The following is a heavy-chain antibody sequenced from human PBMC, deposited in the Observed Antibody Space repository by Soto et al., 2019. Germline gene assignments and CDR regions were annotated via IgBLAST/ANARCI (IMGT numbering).Heavy chain of an antibody. V-gene: IGHV4-61*01. CDR1: GGSVSSSSYY. D-gene: IGHD2-2*03. CDR2: IYYSGSA. J-gene: IGHJ4*02. CDR3: ARIGLSHPYFDS. Sequence: LSLTCTVSGGSVSSSSYYWSWIRQPPGKGLEWIGYIYYSGSANYNPSLKSRVTISVDTSKNQFSLQLSSVTAADTAEYICARIGLSHPYFDSWGQGTLVTVSS.